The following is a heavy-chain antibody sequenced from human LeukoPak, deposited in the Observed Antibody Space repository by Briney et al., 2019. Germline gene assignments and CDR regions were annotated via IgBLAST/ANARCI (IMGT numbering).Heavy chain of an antibody. Sequence: SETLSLTCTVSGDSISSDPFYWSWVRQPAGEGLEWIGRIASSGSTDYNASFKSRVFMSVDTSKNQFSLKLTSVTAADTAVYYCARGQDILTGYSFFDYWGQGTLVTVSS. CDR2: IASSGST. CDR3: ARGQDILTGYSFFDY. J-gene: IGHJ4*02. D-gene: IGHD3-9*01. CDR1: GDSISSDPFY. V-gene: IGHV4-61*02.